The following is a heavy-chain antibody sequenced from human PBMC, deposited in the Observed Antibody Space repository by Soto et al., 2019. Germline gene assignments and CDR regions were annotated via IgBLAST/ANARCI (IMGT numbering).Heavy chain of an antibody. J-gene: IGHJ4*02. CDR3: ARLFRDVHNVLDY. CDR1: GGSISSYH. Sequence: PSETLSLTCTVSGGSISSYHWSWIRQSPGKGLEWIGYTSNSAPTIYNPSLKSRVTISADTSKNQFSLRLSSVTAADTAVYFCARLFRDVHNVLDYWGQGALVIVSS. V-gene: IGHV4-59*08. CDR2: TSNSAPT.